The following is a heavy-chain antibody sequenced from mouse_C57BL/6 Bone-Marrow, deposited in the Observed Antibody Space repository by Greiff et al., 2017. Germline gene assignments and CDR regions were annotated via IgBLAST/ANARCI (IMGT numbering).Heavy chain of an antibody. CDR1: GYTFTSYW. Sequence: VQLQQSGAELAKPGASVKLSCKASGYTFTSYWMHWVKQRPGQGLEWIGYINPSSGYTKYNQKFKDKATLTADKSSSTAYMQLSSLTYEDFAVYYCARGTGGWLLTFAYWGQGTLVTVSA. D-gene: IGHD2-3*01. V-gene: IGHV1-7*01. CDR3: ARGTGGWLLTFAY. J-gene: IGHJ3*01. CDR2: INPSSGYT.